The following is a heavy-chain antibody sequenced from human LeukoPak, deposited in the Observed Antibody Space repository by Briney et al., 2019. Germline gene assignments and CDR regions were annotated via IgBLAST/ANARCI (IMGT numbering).Heavy chain of an antibody. CDR2: ISSSSSYI. CDR1: GFTFSSYS. D-gene: IGHD4-17*01. Sequence: GGSLRLSCAASGFTFSSYSMNWVRQAPGKGLEWVSSISSSSSYIYYADSVNGRFTISRDNAKNSVYLQMNSLRAEDTAVYYCATRTTVTPSWGQGTLVTVAS. CDR3: ATRTTVTPS. J-gene: IGHJ4*02. V-gene: IGHV3-21*01.